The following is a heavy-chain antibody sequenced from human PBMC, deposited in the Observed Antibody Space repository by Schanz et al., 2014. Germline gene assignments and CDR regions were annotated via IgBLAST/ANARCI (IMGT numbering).Heavy chain of an antibody. CDR1: GFTFTTYA. D-gene: IGHD3-10*01. V-gene: IGHV3-23*04. CDR3: TKDEQGSRGDDS. CDR2: ISPTGSST. J-gene: IGHJ5*01. Sequence: EVQLVESGGGMVQPGGSLRLSCAASGFTFTTYAMTWVRQAPGKGLEWVSNISPTGSSTYYADSVKGRFTISRDNSKMTLYWEMDKLRVDDTGVYYCTKDEQGSRGDDSWGQGTLVNVSS.